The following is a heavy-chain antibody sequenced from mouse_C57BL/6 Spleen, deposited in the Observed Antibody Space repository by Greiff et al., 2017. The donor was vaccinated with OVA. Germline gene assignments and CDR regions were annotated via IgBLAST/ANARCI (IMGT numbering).Heavy chain of an antibody. J-gene: IGHJ3*01. CDR2: ISDGGSYT. CDR3: ANKEFAY. Sequence: DVKLVESGGGLVKPGGSLKLSCAASGFTFSSYAMSWVRQTPEKRLEWVATISDGGSYTYYPDNVKGRFTISRDNAKNNLYLQMSHLKSEDTAMYYCANKEFAYWGQGTLVTVSA. CDR1: GFTFSSYA. V-gene: IGHV5-4*03.